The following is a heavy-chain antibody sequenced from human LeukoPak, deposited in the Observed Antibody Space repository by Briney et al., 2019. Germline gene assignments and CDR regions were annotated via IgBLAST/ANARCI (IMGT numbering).Heavy chain of an antibody. Sequence: GGSLRLSCAASGFTFSSYSMNWVRQAPGKGLEWVSSISSSSSFIYYADSVKGRFTISRDNAKNSLYLQMNSLRAEDTAVYYCARDDRDTYYYCGMDVWGQGTTVTASS. D-gene: IGHD1-14*01. J-gene: IGHJ6*02. CDR1: GFTFSSYS. V-gene: IGHV3-21*01. CDR2: ISSSSSFI. CDR3: ARDDRDTYYYCGMDV.